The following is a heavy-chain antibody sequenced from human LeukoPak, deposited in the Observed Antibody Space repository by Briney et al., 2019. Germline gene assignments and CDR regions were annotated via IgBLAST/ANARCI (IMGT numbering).Heavy chain of an antibody. Sequence: ASVKVSCKASGYTFSSYYMHWVRQAPGQGLEWMGIINPSGDSTMYAQKLQDRVTMTWDTSTSTGYMELSSLRSEDTAIYFCARGYSFGDYWGQGTLVTVSS. CDR2: INPSGDST. CDR1: GYTFSSYY. V-gene: IGHV1-46*01. CDR3: ARGYSFGDY. D-gene: IGHD5-18*01. J-gene: IGHJ4*02.